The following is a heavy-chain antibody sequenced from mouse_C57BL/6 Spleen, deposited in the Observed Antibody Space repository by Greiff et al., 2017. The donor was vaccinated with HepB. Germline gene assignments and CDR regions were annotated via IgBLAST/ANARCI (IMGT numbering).Heavy chain of an antibody. CDR2: IDPSDSET. D-gene: IGHD1-1*01. V-gene: IGHV1-52*01. Sequence: VKLQQPGAELVRPGSSVKLSCKASGYTFTSYWMHWVKQRPIQGLEWIGNIDPSDSETHYNQKFKDKATLTVDKSSSTAYMQLSSLTSEDSAVYYCARDYYGSPSKYFDVWGTGTTVTVSS. CDR3: ARDYYGSPSKYFDV. CDR1: GYTFTSYW. J-gene: IGHJ1*03.